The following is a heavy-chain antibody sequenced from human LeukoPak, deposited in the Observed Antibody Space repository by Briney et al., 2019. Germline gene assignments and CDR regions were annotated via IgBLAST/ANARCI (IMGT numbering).Heavy chain of an antibody. Sequence: SETLSPTCAVYGGSFSGYYWSWIRQPPGKGLEWIGEINHSGSTNYNPSLKSRVTISVDTSKNQFSLKLSSVTAADTAVYYCARGFHSSSWYIWFDPWGQGTLVTVSS. J-gene: IGHJ5*02. CDR1: GGSFSGYY. V-gene: IGHV4-34*01. D-gene: IGHD6-13*01. CDR3: ARGFHSSSWYIWFDP. CDR2: INHSGST.